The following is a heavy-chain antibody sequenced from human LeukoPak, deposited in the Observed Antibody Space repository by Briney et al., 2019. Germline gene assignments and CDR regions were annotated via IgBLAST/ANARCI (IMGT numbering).Heavy chain of an antibody. CDR2: IYHSGST. CDR3: ARLVPAARDYYYYMDV. J-gene: IGHJ6*03. CDR1: AGSISSGSYY. Sequence: PSETLSLTCAVSAGSISSGSYYWSWIRQPPGKGLEWIGEIYHSGSTNYNPSLKSRVTISVDKSKNQFSLKLSSVTAADTAVYYCARLVPAARDYYYYMDVWGKGTTVTVSS. D-gene: IGHD2-2*01. V-gene: IGHV4-39*01.